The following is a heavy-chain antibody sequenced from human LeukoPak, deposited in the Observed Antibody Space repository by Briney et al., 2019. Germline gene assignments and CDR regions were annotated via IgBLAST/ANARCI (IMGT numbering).Heavy chain of an antibody. D-gene: IGHD2-15*01. J-gene: IGHJ4*02. CDR3: AKDQRGYCSGGSCYGIDY. CDR2: ISYDGSNK. Sequence: GGSLRLSCAASGFTFSSYGMHWVRQAPGKGLEWVAVISYDGSNKYYADSVKGRFTISRDNSKNTLYLQMNSLRAEDTAVYYCAKDQRGYCSGGSCYGIDYWGQGTLVTVSS. CDR1: GFTFSSYG. V-gene: IGHV3-30*18.